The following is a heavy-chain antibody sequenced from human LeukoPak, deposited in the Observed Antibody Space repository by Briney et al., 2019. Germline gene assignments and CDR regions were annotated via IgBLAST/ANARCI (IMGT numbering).Heavy chain of an antibody. CDR2: ISSSSSYI. CDR1: GFTFSSYS. D-gene: IGHD3-10*01. J-gene: IGHJ5*02. V-gene: IGHV3-21*01. CDR3: ARDPSRVITMVRGDNGNRFGP. Sequence: KPGGSLRLSCAASGFTFSSYSMNWVRQAPGKGLEWVSSISSSSSYIYYADSVKGRFTISRDNAKNSLYLQMNSLRAEDTAVYYCARDPSRVITMVRGDNGNRFGPWGQGTLVNVSS.